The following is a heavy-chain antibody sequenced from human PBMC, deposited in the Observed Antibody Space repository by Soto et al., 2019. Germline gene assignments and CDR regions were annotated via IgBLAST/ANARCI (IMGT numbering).Heavy chain of an antibody. D-gene: IGHD3-3*01. J-gene: IGHJ6*02. Sequence: PSETLSLTCTVSGGSISSYYWSWIRQPPGKGLEWIGYIYYSGSTNYNPSLKSRVTISVDTSKNQFSLKLSSVTAADTAVYYCARDSGADFWSGYPDVRGQGTTVTVS. CDR3: ARDSGADFWSGYPDV. CDR1: GGSISSYY. V-gene: IGHV4-59*01. CDR2: IYYSGST.